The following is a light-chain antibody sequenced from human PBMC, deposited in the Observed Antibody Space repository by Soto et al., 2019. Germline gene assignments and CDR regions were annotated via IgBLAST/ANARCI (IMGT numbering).Light chain of an antibody. CDR3: QQYYSTPLT. CDR2: WAS. J-gene: IGKJ4*01. V-gene: IGKV4-1*01. CDR1: QSVLYSSNSKNY. Sequence: DIVMTQSPDSRAVSLGERSIINCKSSQSVLYSSNSKNYLAWYQQKPGQPPKLLIYWASTRESGVPDRFSGSGSGTDFTLTISSLQAEDVAVYYCQQYYSTPLTFGGGTKVEIK.